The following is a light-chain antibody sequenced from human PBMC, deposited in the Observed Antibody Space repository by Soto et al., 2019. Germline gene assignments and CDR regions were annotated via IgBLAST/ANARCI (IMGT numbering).Light chain of an antibody. J-gene: IGLJ1*01. CDR1: SSDVGYYNY. CDR2: EVS. Sequence: QSALTQPASVSGSPGQSITISCTGTSSDVGYYNYVSWYQHHPGKAPKLIIYEVSNRPSGVSNRFSGSKSGNTAPLTISGLQAEDEADYYCSSYTSSSPYVFGTGTKLTVL. CDR3: SSYTSSSPYV. V-gene: IGLV2-14*01.